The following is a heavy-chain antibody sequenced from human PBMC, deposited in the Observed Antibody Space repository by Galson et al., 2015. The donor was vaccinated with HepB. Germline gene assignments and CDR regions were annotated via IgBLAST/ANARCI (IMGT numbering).Heavy chain of an antibody. CDR3: ARDHMQWLAPDFDY. J-gene: IGHJ4*02. V-gene: IGHV1-18*01. CDR1: GYTFTSYG. CDR2: ISAYNGNT. Sequence: SVKVSCKASGYTFTSYGISWVRQAPGQGLEWMGWISAYNGNTNYAQKLQGRVTMTTDTSTSTAYMELRSLRSDDTAVYYCARDHMQWLAPDFDYWGQGTLVTVSS. D-gene: IGHD6-19*01.